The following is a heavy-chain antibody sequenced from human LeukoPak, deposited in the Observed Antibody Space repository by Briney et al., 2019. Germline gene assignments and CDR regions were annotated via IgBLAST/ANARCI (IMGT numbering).Heavy chain of an antibody. CDR1: GDYISSSNYY. V-gene: IGHV4-39*01. D-gene: IGHD3-22*01. CDR2: IYYTGRT. CDR3: ARLYYYDASGPAL. Sequence: SETLSLTCSISGDYISSSNYYWGWIRHPPGKGLEWIGNIYYTGRTYYNPSLKSRVSISIDTSKNEFSLKVRSVTAADTAIYYCARLYYYDASGPALRGQGTLVIVSS. J-gene: IGHJ4*02.